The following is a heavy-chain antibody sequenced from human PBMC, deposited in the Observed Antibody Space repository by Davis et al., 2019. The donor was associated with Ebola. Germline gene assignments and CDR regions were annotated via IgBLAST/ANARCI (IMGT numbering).Heavy chain of an antibody. CDR2: ISYDGSNK. D-gene: IGHD2-15*01. V-gene: IGHV3-30-3*01. Sequence: GGSLRLSCAASGVTFSSYWMSWVRQAPGKGLEWVAVISYDGSNKYYADSVKGRFTISRDNSKNTLYLQMNSLRAEDTAVYYCARDMGDCSGGSCFLYYYYGMDVWGQGTTVTVSS. CDR3: ARDMGDCSGGSCFLYYYYGMDV. CDR1: GVTFSSYW. J-gene: IGHJ6*02.